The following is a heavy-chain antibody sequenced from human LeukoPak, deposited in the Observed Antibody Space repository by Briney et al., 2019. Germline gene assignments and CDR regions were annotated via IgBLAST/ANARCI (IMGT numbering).Heavy chain of an antibody. CDR1: GYSFTNYW. D-gene: IGHD3-16*01. CDR2: IYPGDSDT. Sequence: GESLKISCKAPGYSFTNYWIAWVRQMPGKGLESMGIIYPGDSDTRYSPSCQGQVTISADKSITTAYLQWSSLKASDTAIYYCARWGQYFDYWGQGTLVTVSS. V-gene: IGHV5-51*01. CDR3: ARWGQYFDY. J-gene: IGHJ4*02.